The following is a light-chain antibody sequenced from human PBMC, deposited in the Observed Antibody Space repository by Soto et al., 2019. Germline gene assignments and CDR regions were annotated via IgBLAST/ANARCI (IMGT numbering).Light chain of an antibody. Sequence: EIVLTQFPGTLSLSPGERATLSCRASQSVSSSYLAWYQQKPGQAPRLLIYGASSRATGIPDRFSGSGSGTDFTLTISRLEPEDFAVYYCQQYGSSPNTFGQGTKLEIK. CDR2: GAS. V-gene: IGKV3-20*01. CDR1: QSVSSSY. J-gene: IGKJ2*01. CDR3: QQYGSSPNT.